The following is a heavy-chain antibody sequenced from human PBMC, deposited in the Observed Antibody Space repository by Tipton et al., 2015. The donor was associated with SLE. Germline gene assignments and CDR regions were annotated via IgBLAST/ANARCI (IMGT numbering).Heavy chain of an antibody. V-gene: IGHV4-59*08. Sequence: TLSLTCSVSGGFISSNYWIWIRQPPGKGLEWIGYISNGGGTNYNPSLKSRVTISVDTAKNQFSLKLTSVTAADTAVYYCARGQGWDFFDPWGQGTLVTVSS. D-gene: IGHD1-26*01. CDR3: ARGQGWDFFDP. CDR2: ISNGGGT. CDR1: GGFISSNY. J-gene: IGHJ5*02.